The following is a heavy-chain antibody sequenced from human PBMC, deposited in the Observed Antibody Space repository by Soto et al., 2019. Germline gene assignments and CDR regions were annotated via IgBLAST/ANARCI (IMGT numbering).Heavy chain of an antibody. Sequence: QVQLVQSGAEVKKPGASVKVSCKASGYTFTSYAMHWVRQAPGQRLEWMGWINAGNGNTKYSQKFQGRVTITRDTTASTAYMELSSLRSEDTAVDYCAREGGIAAHDYWGQGTLVTVSS. J-gene: IGHJ4*02. D-gene: IGHD6-6*01. CDR3: AREGGIAAHDY. V-gene: IGHV1-3*01. CDR2: INAGNGNT. CDR1: GYTFTSYA.